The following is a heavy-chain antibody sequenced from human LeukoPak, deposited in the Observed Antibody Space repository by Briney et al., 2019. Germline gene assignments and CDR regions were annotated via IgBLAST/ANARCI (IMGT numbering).Heavy chain of an antibody. CDR3: ARHIDYYDSSGYYF. D-gene: IGHD3-22*01. Sequence: SGTLSLTCTVSGGSISSSSYYWGWIRQPPGKGLEWIGSIYYSGSTYYNPSLKSRVTISVDTSKNQFSLKLSSVTAADTAVYYCARHIDYYDSSGYYFWGQGTLVTVSS. CDR2: IYYSGST. V-gene: IGHV4-39*01. J-gene: IGHJ4*02. CDR1: GGSISSSSYY.